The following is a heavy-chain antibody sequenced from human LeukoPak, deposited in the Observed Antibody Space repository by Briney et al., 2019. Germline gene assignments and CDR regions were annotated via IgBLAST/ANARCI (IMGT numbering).Heavy chain of an antibody. Sequence: PGGSLRLSCAASGFTFSSYGMHWVRQAPGKGLEWVAVIWYDGSNKYYADSVKGRFTISRDNSKNTLYLQMNSLRAEDTAVYYCARGDQLLWTYYYYGMDVWGKGTTVTASS. J-gene: IGHJ6*04. V-gene: IGHV3-33*01. D-gene: IGHD2-2*01. CDR3: ARGDQLLWTYYYYGMDV. CDR1: GFTFSSYG. CDR2: IWYDGSNK.